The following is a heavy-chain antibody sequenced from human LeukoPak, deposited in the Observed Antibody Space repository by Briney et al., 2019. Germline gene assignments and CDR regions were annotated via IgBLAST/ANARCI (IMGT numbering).Heavy chain of an antibody. CDR3: ARGPRYYDYVWGSYRPGPPLDY. V-gene: IGHV4-34*01. Sequence: RSSETLSLTCAVYGGSFSGYYWNWIRQPPGKGLEWIGEINHSGSTNYNPSLKSRVTISVDTSKNQFSLKLSSVTAADTAVYYCARGPRYYDYVWGSYRPGPPLDYWGQGTLVTVSS. J-gene: IGHJ4*02. D-gene: IGHD3-16*02. CDR1: GGSFSGYY. CDR2: INHSGST.